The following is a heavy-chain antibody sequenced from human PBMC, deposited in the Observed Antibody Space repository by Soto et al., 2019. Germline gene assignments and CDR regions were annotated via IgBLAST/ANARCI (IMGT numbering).Heavy chain of an antibody. CDR1: GFTFSSYS. D-gene: IGHD2-15*01. Sequence: GGSLRLSCAASGFTFSSYSMSWVRQAPGKGLEWVSSISSSSSYIYYADSVKGRFTISRDNAKNSLYLQMNSLRAEDTAVYYCASVRVVAATLDAFDIWGQGTMVTVSS. V-gene: IGHV3-21*01. J-gene: IGHJ3*02. CDR3: ASVRVVAATLDAFDI. CDR2: ISSSSSYI.